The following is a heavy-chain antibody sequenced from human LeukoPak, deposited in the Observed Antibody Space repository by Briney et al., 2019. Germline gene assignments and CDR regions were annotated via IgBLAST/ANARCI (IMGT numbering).Heavy chain of an antibody. CDR3: ARTYYYDSSGNYYYYYMDV. CDR1: GGSISRSSYY. D-gene: IGHD3-22*01. Sequence: SETLSLTCTVSGGSISRSSYYWGWIRQPPGRGLEWIGSIYYSGSTYYNLSLKSRVTISVDTSKNQFSLKLSSVTAADTAVYYCARTYYYDSSGNYYYYYMDVWGKGTTVTVSS. V-gene: IGHV4-39*01. J-gene: IGHJ6*03. CDR2: IYYSGST.